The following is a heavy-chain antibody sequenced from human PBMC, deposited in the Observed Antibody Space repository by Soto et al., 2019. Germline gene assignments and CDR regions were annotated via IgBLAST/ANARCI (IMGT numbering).Heavy chain of an antibody. Sequence: ASVKITCKDSGYNFTGYYMHWVRQATGQGLEWMGWINPNSGGTNYAQKLHRRVPMTRDTSISTAYMELRRLRSDDKAVLFWARDAVVVDTSSWLLYYYYDTDAWGKGTTSPLSS. CDR3: ARDAVVVDTSSWLLYYYYDTDA. D-gene: IGHD6-13*01. CDR1: GYNFTGYY. J-gene: IGHJ6*04. V-gene: IGHV1-2*02. CDR2: INPNSGGT.